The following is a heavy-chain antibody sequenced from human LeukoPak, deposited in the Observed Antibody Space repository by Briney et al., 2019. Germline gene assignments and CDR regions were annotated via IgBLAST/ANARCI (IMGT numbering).Heavy chain of an antibody. Sequence: GGSLRLSCAASGFTFSSYGMTWVRQAPGKGLEWVSGISGSGGSTYYADSVKGRFTISRDNSKNTLYLQMNSLRAEDTAVYYCAKWLLGGLITMIVVAACDAFDIWGQGTMVTVSS. CDR1: GFTFSSYG. CDR3: AKWLLGGLITMIVVAACDAFDI. V-gene: IGHV3-23*01. J-gene: IGHJ3*02. CDR2: ISGSGGST. D-gene: IGHD3-22*01.